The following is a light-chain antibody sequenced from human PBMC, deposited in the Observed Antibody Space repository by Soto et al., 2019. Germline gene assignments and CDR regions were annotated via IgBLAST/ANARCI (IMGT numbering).Light chain of an antibody. V-gene: IGKV3-11*01. CDR2: DAS. Sequence: EIVLTQSPATLSLSPGERATLSCRASQSVSSYLAWYQQKPGQAPRLLIYDASNRATGIPARFSGSGSGTVFTLTISSLEPEDFAVYYFQQRSNWPPTFGQGTKVEIK. CDR1: QSVSSY. J-gene: IGKJ1*01. CDR3: QQRSNWPPT.